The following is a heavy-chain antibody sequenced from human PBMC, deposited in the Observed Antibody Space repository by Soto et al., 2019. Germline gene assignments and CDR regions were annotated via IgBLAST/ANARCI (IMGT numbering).Heavy chain of an antibody. Sequence: GGSLRLSCAAPGFTFSSYAMSWVRQAPGKGLEWVSSISGSGGGTYYADSVKGRFTFSRDNSKNTLYLQMNSLRAEDTAVYYCAKFGMATTKRSPPYYIDYWGQGALVTVSS. D-gene: IGHD1-1*01. J-gene: IGHJ4*02. CDR2: ISGSGGGT. V-gene: IGHV3-23*01. CDR1: GFTFSSYA. CDR3: AKFGMATTKRSPPYYIDY.